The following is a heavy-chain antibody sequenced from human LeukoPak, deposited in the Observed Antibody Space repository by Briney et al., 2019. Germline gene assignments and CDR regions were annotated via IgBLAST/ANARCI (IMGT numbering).Heavy chain of an antibody. CDR3: ARGSYDSSGYYPYYFDY. CDR1: GGSISSYY. J-gene: IGHJ4*02. V-gene: IGHV4-4*07. Sequence: SETLSLTCTVSGGSISSYYWSWIRQPAGKGLEWIGRSYTSGSTNYNPSLKSRVTMSVDTSKNQFSLKLSSVTAADTAVYYCARGSYDSSGYYPYYFDYWGQGTLVTVSS. D-gene: IGHD3-22*01. CDR2: SYTSGST.